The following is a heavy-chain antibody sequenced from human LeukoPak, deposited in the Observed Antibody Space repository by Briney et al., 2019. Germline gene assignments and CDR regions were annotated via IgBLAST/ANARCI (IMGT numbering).Heavy chain of an antibody. D-gene: IGHD5-18*01. CDR1: GFTFSSYS. Sequence: GGSLRLSCAASGFTFSSYSMNWVRQAPGKGLEWVSSISSSSSYIYYADSVKGRFTISRDNAKNSLYLQMNSLRAEDTAVYYCARAPLWSKTIDYWGQGTLVTASS. CDR3: ARAPLWSKTIDY. CDR2: ISSSSSYI. V-gene: IGHV3-21*01. J-gene: IGHJ4*02.